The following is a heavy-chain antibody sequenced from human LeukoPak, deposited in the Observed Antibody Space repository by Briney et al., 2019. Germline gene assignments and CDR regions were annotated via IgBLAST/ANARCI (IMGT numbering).Heavy chain of an antibody. J-gene: IGHJ5*02. CDR1: GGTFSSYT. V-gene: IGHV1-69*02. CDR3: ARYDRTASFDP. Sequence: SSVKVSCKASGGTFSSYTISWVRQAPGQGLERMGRIIPILGIANYAQKFQGRVTITADKSTSTAYMELSSLRSEDTAVYYCARYDRTASFDPWGQGTLVTVSS. CDR2: IIPILGIA. D-gene: IGHD3-3*01.